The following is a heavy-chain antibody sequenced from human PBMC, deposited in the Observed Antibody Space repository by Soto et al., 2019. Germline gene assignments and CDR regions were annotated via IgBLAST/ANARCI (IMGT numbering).Heavy chain of an antibody. J-gene: IGHJ4*02. CDR3: AKGYSSGWSFFDY. Sequence: EVQLLESGGGLVQPGGSLRLSCAASGFTFSSYAMSWVRQAPGKGLEWVSAISGSGGSTYFADSVKGRFTISRDNSKNTLFLQMNSLRAEDTAVYYCAKGYSSGWSFFDYWGQGTLVTVSS. D-gene: IGHD6-19*01. CDR1: GFTFSSYA. V-gene: IGHV3-23*01. CDR2: ISGSGGST.